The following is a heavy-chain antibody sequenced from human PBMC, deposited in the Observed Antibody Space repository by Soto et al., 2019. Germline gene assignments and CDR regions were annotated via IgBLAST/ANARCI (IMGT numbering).Heavy chain of an antibody. CDR3: ARGTDDILTGYPNVNYYYYGMDV. CDR1: GGSISSGDYY. CDR2: IYYSGST. D-gene: IGHD3-9*01. Sequence: PSETLSLTCTVSGGSISSGDYYWSWIRQPPGKGLEWIGYIYYSGSTYYNPSLKSRVTISVDTSKNQFSLKLSSVTAADTAVYYCARGTDDILTGYPNVNYYYYGMDVWGQGTTVTVSS. J-gene: IGHJ6*02. V-gene: IGHV4-30-4*01.